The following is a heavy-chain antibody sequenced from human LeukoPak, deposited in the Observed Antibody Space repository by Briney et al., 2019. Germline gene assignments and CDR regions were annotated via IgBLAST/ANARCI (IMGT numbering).Heavy chain of an antibody. J-gene: IGHJ4*02. CDR1: GGSISSYY. CDR3: AGGDTGSQAY. CDR2: IYYSGST. D-gene: IGHD1-14*01. Sequence: KPSETLSLTCTVSGGSISSYYWSWIRQPPGKGLEWIGYIYYSGSTNYNPSLKSRVTISVDTSKNQFSLKLSSVTAADTAVYYCAGGDTGSQAYWGQGTLVTVSS. V-gene: IGHV4-59*08.